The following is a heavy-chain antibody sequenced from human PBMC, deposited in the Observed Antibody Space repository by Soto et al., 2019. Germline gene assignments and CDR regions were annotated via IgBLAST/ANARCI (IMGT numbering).Heavy chain of an antibody. V-gene: IGHV1-18*01. Sequence: GASVKVSCKASGYTFTSYGISWVRQAPGQGLEWMGWISAYNGNTNYAQKLQGRVTMTTDTSTSTAYMELRSLRSDDTAVYYCARDVIRTYYYDSSGYGLDYWGQGTLVTVSS. CDR3: ARDVIRTYYYDSSGYGLDY. J-gene: IGHJ4*02. CDR2: ISAYNGNT. CDR1: GYTFTSYG. D-gene: IGHD3-22*01.